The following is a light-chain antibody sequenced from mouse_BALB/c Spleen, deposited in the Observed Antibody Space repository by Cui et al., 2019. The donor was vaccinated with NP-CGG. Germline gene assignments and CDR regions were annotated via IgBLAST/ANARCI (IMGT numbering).Light chain of an antibody. V-gene: IGLV1*01. Sequence: VLTQGSALTTSPGETATLTCRSSTGAVTTSNYANWVQEKPDHLFTGLIGGTNNRAPGVPARFSGSLIGDKAALTITGAQTEDEAIYFCALWYSNHWVFGGGTKLTVL. CDR2: GTN. J-gene: IGLJ1*01. CDR3: ALWYSNHWV. CDR1: TGAVTTSNY.